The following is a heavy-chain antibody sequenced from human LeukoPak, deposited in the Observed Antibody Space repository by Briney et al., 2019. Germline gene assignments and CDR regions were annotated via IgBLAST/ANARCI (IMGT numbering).Heavy chain of an antibody. CDR1: DGSFSGYY. CDR3: ARVGAPRYCSSTSCYPVGNYYYYMDV. J-gene: IGHJ6*03. CDR2: INHSGST. Sequence: SETLSLTCAVYDGSFSGYYWSWIRQPPGKGLEWIGEINHSGSTNYNPSLKSRVTISVDTSKNQFSLKLSSVTAADTAVYYCARVGAPRYCSSTSCYPVGNYYYYMDVWGKGTTVTVSS. D-gene: IGHD2-2*01. V-gene: IGHV4-34*01.